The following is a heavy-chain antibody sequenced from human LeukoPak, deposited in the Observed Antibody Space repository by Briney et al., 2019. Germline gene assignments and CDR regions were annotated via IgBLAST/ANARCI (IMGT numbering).Heavy chain of an antibody. Sequence: GGSLRLSCAASGSTFSSYEMNWIRQAPGKGLEWVSYIRSSGSTIYYADSVKGRFTISRDNAKNSLYLQMNSLRAEDTAVYYCARDVWPAVATIFNQEWYFDLWGRGTLVTVSS. D-gene: IGHD5-12*01. CDR2: IRSSGSTI. CDR3: ARDVWPAVATIFNQEWYFDL. J-gene: IGHJ2*01. V-gene: IGHV3-48*03. CDR1: GSTFSSYE.